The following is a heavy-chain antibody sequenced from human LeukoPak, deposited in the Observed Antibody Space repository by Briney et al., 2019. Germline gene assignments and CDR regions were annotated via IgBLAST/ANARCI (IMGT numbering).Heavy chain of an antibody. CDR3: ARLRVDYGGYDY. J-gene: IGHJ4*02. V-gene: IGHV3-48*03. CDR2: ISSSGSTI. CDR1: GFIFSSYE. D-gene: IGHD4-17*01. Sequence: GGSLRLSCAASGFIFSSYEMNWVRQAPGKGLEWVSYISSSGSTIYYADSVKGRFTISRDNAKNSLYLQMNSLRAEDTAVYHCARLRVDYGGYDYWGQGTLVTVSS.